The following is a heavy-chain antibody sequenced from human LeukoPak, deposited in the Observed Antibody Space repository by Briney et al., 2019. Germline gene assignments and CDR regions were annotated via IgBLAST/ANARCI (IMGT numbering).Heavy chain of an antibody. D-gene: IGHD4-23*01. J-gene: IGHJ6*03. CDR1: GYTFTTYG. CDR3: ARPVDYYYYYMDV. CDR2: ISPYNGNT. V-gene: IGHV1-18*01. Sequence: GASVKVSCKTSGYTFTTYGISWVRQAPGQGLEWMGWISPYNGNTNYVQKLQGRVTVTTDTSTSTAYMGLRSLRSDDTAVYYCARPVDYYYYYMDVWGKGTTVTVSS.